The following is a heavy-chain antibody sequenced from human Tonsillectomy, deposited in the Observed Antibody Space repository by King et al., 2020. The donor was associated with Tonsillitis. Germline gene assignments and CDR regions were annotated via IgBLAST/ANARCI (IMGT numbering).Heavy chain of an antibody. J-gene: IGHJ4*02. CDR1: GFTFSSYA. V-gene: IGHV3-23*04. D-gene: IGHD6-19*01. CDR2: ISNSGGNT. CDR3: AKDGHSSGWYYFDY. Sequence: QLVQSGGGLVQPGGSLRLSCAASGFTFSSYAMSWVRQAPGKGLEWVSGISNSGGNTYYADSVKGRFTISRDNSNNTLYLQMNSLRAGDTAAYYCAKDGHSSGWYYFDYWGQGTLVTVSS.